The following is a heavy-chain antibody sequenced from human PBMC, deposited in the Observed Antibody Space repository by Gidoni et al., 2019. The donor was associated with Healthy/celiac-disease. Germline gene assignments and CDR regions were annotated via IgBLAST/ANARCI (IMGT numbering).Heavy chain of an antibody. D-gene: IGHD3-10*01. CDR3: AKGYGSGTHLWINWFDP. Sequence: EVQLLESGGGLVQPGGSLRLSCAASGFTFSSYAMSWVRQAPGKGLEWVSAISGSGGSTYYADSVKGRFTISRDNSKNTLYLQMNSLRAEDTAVYYCAKGYGSGTHLWINWFDPWGQGTLVTVSS. CDR1: GFTFSSYA. J-gene: IGHJ5*02. CDR2: ISGSGGST. V-gene: IGHV3-23*01.